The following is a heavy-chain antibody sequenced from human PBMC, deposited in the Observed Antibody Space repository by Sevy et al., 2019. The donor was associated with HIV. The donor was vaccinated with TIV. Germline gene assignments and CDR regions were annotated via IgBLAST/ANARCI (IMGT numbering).Heavy chain of an antibody. V-gene: IGHV3-15*01. CDR3: TTDLLAAAVNFYY. J-gene: IGHJ4*02. D-gene: IGHD6-13*01. Sequence: GGSLRLSCAASGFTFSNAWMSWVRQAPGKGLEWVGRIKSKTDGGTTDYAAPVKGRFTISRDDSKNTLYLQMNSLKTEDTAVYYCTTDLLAAAVNFYYWGQGTLVTVSS. CDR2: IKSKTDGGTT. CDR1: GFTFSNAW.